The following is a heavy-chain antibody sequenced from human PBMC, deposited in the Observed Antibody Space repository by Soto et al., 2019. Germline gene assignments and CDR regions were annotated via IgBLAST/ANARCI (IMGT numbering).Heavy chain of an antibody. J-gene: IGHJ3*02. D-gene: IGHD3-3*01. V-gene: IGHV4-31*03. CDR3: ARVRIFGVITYAFDI. Sequence: SETLSLTCTVSGGSISSGGYYWSWIRQHPGKGLEWIGYIYYSGSTYYNPSPKSRVTISVDTSKNQFSLKLSSVTAADTAVYYCARVRIFGVITYAFDIWGQGTMVTISS. CDR2: IYYSGST. CDR1: GGSISSGGYY.